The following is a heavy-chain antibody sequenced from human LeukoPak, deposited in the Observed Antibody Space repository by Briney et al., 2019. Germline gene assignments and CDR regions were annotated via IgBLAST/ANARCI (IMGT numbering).Heavy chain of an antibody. J-gene: IGHJ4*02. V-gene: IGHV4-59*02. CDR1: GGSVGSNY. D-gene: IGHD3-10*01. Sequence: SETLSLTCSVSGGSVGSNYWSWVRQPPGKGLEWIGYISYSGDTKYNPSLRSRVTISVDSSKNQFSLKVNSVTAADTAVYYCARGDYFGSGLGDWGQGTLVTVSS. CDR2: ISYSGDT. CDR3: ARGDYFGSGLGD.